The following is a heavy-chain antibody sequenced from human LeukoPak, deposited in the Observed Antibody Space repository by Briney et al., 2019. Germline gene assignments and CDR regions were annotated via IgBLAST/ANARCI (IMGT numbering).Heavy chain of an antibody. V-gene: IGHV4-4*07. D-gene: IGHD5-18*01. CDR3: ARDGAMGYGGYYFDY. CDR2: IYTSGST. Sequence: SETLSLTCTVSGGSISSYYWSWIRQPAGKGLEWIGRIYTSGSTNYIPSLKSRVTMSVDTSKNQFSLKLSSVTAADTAVYYCARDGAMGYGGYYFDYWGQGTLVTVSS. CDR1: GGSISSYY. J-gene: IGHJ4*02.